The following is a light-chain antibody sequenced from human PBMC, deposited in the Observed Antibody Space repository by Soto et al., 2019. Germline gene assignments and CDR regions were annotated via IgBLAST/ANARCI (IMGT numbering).Light chain of an antibody. CDR3: GADHGSGSNFVYV. CDR2: VGTGGIVG. V-gene: IGLV9-49*01. CDR1: SGYSNYK. Sequence: LLAQPPSASASLGASVTLTCTLSSGYSNYKVDWYQQRPGKGPRFVMQVGTGGIVGSKGDGIPDRFSVLGSGLNRYLTIKNIQEEDESDYHCGADHGSGSNFVYVFGTGTKVTVL. J-gene: IGLJ1*01.